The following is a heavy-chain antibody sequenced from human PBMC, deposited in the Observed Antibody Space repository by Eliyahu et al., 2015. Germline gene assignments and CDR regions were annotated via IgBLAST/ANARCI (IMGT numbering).Heavy chain of an antibody. Sequence: QVQLVESGGGVVQPGRSLRLSCAASGFTFSSYTIHWVRQAPGKGLEWVATISFDGSGKYYADPVKGRFAISRDNSKNSLYLQMSSLRPEDTAVYFCARDFPNYYFDYWGQGALVTVSS. J-gene: IGHJ4*02. CDR2: ISFDGSGK. CDR3: ARDFPNYYFDY. V-gene: IGHV3-30*15. CDR1: GFTFSSYT. D-gene: IGHD1-1*01.